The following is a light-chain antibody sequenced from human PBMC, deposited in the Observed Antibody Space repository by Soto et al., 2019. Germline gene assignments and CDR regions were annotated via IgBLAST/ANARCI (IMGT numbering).Light chain of an antibody. J-gene: IGKJ2*01. V-gene: IGKV1-5*01. CDR1: QSISSW. CDR2: DAS. CDR3: QQYDTLSHT. Sequence: DIQLTQSPSILSASVGERVTITCRASQSISSWLAWYQQKPGKAPKLLIYDASSLETGIPSRFSGSGSGTDFTLIISSLQPDDFATYYCQQYDTLSHTFGQGTKVDIK.